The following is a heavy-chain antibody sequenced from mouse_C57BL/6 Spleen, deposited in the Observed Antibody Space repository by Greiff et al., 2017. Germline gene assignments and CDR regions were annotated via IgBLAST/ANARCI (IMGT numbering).Heavy chain of an antibody. V-gene: IGHV2-9-1*01. CDR1: GFSLTSYA. CDR3: ASHYDYDDYAMDD. D-gene: IGHD2-4*01. J-gene: IGHJ4*01. CDR2: IWTGGGT. Sequence: VQLQQSGPGLVAPSQSLSITCTVSGFSLTSYAISWVRQPPGKGLEWLGVIWTGGGTNYNSALKSRLSISKDNSKSQVFLKMNSLQTDDTARYYCASHYDYDDYAMDDWGQGTSVTVSS.